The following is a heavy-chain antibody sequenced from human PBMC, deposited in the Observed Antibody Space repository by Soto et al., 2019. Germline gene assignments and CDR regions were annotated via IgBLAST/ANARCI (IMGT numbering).Heavy chain of an antibody. V-gene: IGHV4-39*01. J-gene: IGHJ4*02. CDR1: GGSISSSSYY. CDR2: IYYSGST. Sequence: QLQLQESGPGLVKPSETLSLTCTVSGGSISSSSYYWGWIRQPPGKGLEWIGSIYYSGSTYYNPSLKSRVTISVDTSKNQFSLKLSSVTAADTAVYYCARPYYYDSSGYPGGAFDYWGQGTLVTVSS. D-gene: IGHD3-22*01. CDR3: ARPYYYDSSGYPGGAFDY.